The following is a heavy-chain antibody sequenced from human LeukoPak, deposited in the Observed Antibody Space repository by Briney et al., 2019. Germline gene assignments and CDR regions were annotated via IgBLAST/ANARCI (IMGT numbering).Heavy chain of an antibody. CDR2: ISGGST. D-gene: IGHD6-13*01. V-gene: IGHV3-38-3*01. J-gene: IGHJ4*02. Sequence: PGGSLRLSCAASGFTVSSNEMSWVRQAPGKGLEWVSSISGGSTYYADSRKGRFTISRDSSKNTLYLQMNSLRAEDTAIYYCARVIRAAPGKGYFDYWGQGTLVTVSS. CDR1: GFTVSSNE. CDR3: ARVIRAAPGKGYFDY.